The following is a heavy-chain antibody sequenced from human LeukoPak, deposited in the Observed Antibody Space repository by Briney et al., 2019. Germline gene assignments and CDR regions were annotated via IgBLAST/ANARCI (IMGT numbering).Heavy chain of an antibody. V-gene: IGHV5-51*01. D-gene: IGHD2-21*01. J-gene: IGHJ4*02. CDR3: ARRGAYCGGDCYTDY. CDR1: GYSFTSYW. CDR2: IYPGDSDT. Sequence: GESLKISCKGSGYSFTSYWIGWVRQMPGKGLEWRGIIYPGDSDTRYSPSFQGQVTISADKSISTAYLQWSSLKASDTAMYYCARRGAYCGGDCYTDYWGQGTLVTVSS.